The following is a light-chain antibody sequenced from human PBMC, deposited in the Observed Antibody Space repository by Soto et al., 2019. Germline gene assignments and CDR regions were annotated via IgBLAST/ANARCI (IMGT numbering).Light chain of an antibody. CDR1: ESVTSS. V-gene: IGKV3-15*01. J-gene: IGKJ1*01. Sequence: EIVLTQSPGTVSLSPGERATLSCRASESVTSSLAWYQQKPGQPPRLLIYAASTRATDVPARFSGGGSETEFTLTISSLQSEDFAVYFCQQYNIWPLWTFGQGTKVDI. CDR3: QQYNIWPLWT. CDR2: AAS.